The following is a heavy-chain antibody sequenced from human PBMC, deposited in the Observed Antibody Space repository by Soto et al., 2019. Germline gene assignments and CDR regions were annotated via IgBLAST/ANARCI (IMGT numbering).Heavy chain of an antibody. V-gene: IGHV3-15*01. J-gene: IGHJ4*02. CDR1: GFTFSNAW. Sequence: EAQLVESGGGLVTPGESLRLSCVASGFTFSNAWMSWVRQVPGKGLEWIGRITSKSAGATTAYAAPVTGRFTVSRDDLKTTLYLQVNSLKTEDTGIYYCYTEHTLFMAHWGQGALVTVSS. CDR3: YTEHTLFMAH. CDR2: ITSKSAGATT.